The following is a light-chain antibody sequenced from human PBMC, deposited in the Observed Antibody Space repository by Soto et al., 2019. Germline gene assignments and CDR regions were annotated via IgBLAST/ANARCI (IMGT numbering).Light chain of an antibody. CDR2: GAS. V-gene: IGKV3-20*01. Sequence: EIVMTQSPGILSLSPGERATLSCRASQSVSRYLTWFQHKPGQAPRLLIYGASSRAAGIPDRFSGSGSGTDFTLTISRPEPEDFAVFYCLQYGSSPYTFGQGTKLEIK. J-gene: IGKJ2*01. CDR3: LQYGSSPYT. CDR1: QSVSRY.